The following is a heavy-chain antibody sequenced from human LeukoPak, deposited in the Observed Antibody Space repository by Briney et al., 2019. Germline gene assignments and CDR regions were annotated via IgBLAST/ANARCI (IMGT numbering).Heavy chain of an antibody. J-gene: IGHJ4*02. CDR2: IYGGDTT. CDR3: ARAIQFGGYFDY. V-gene: IGHV3-53*01. CDR1: GFTVSRDY. Sequence: GGSLRHSCAASGFTVSRDYMSWVRQAPGKGLEWVSVIYGGDTTYYADSVRGRFTISRDTSKNTLYLQMNSLRVDDTAVYYCARAIQFGGYFDYWGQGTLVTVSS. D-gene: IGHD2-15*01.